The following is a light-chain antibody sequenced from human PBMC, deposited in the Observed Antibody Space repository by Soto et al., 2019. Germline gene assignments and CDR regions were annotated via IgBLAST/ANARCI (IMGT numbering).Light chain of an antibody. J-gene: IGKJ5*01. Sequence: DIQLTQSPSFLSASVGDRVTITCRASQGISRYLVWYQQRPGKAPKLLIYAASPLQSGVPSRFSGSGSGTEFTLTISSLQPEEFATYYCQQRNTYPITVGLGTRLEMK. V-gene: IGKV1-9*01. CDR3: QQRNTYPIT. CDR2: AAS. CDR1: QGISRY.